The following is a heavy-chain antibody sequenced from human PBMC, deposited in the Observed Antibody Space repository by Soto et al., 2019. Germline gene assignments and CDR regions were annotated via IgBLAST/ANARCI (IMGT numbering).Heavy chain of an antibody. D-gene: IGHD1-26*01. Sequence: GESLKISCKGSGYSFTSYWIGWVRQMPGKGLEWMEIIYPGDSDTRYSPSFQGQVTISADKSISTAYLQWSSLKASDTAMYYCARHGYSGSYHYYYYGMDVWGQGTTVTVSS. CDR1: GYSFTSYW. CDR2: IYPGDSDT. CDR3: ARHGYSGSYHYYYYGMDV. V-gene: IGHV5-51*01. J-gene: IGHJ6*02.